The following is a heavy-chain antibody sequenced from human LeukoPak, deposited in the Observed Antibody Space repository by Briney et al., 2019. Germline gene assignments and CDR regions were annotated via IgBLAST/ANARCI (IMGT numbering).Heavy chain of an antibody. Sequence: PSETLSLTCTVSGGSISSGGYYWRWIRQHPGKGLEWIGYIYYSGSTYYNPSLKSRVTISVDTSKNQFSLKLSSVTAADTAVYYCAREVYDILTGYHLDYWGQGTLVTVSS. CDR3: AREVYDILTGYHLDY. V-gene: IGHV4-31*03. CDR2: IYYSGST. CDR1: GGSISSGGYY. D-gene: IGHD3-9*01. J-gene: IGHJ4*02.